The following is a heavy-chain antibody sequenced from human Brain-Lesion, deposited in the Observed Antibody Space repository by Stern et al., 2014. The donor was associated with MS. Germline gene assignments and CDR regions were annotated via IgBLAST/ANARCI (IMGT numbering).Heavy chain of an antibody. CDR1: GGSVGSGSYD. J-gene: IGHJ4*02. CDR3: ARDKEDTNMAFRYFDN. CDR2: IYTTGRT. Sequence: QVQLVQSGPGLVKPSQTLSLTCTVSGGSVGSGSYDWSWIRQPAGKGLEWIGRIYTTGRTYYHPSLKSRVSLSIETAKNQFSLKLPSVTAADTAVYYCARDKEDTNMAFRYFDNWGQGTLVTVSS. V-gene: IGHV4-61*02. D-gene: IGHD5-18*01.